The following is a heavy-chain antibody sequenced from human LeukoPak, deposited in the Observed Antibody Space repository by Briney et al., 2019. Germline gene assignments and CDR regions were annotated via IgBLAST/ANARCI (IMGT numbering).Heavy chain of an antibody. V-gene: IGHV1-2*02. Sequence: ASVKVSCKASGGTFTGYYIHWVRQAPGQGLEWMGRINPNSGGTNYAQKLQGRVTMTRDTSISTAYMELSRLRSDDTAVYYCARDCEHLASGWPGCFDYWGQGTLVTVSS. J-gene: IGHJ4*02. CDR1: GGTFTGYY. CDR2: INPNSGGT. CDR3: ARDCEHLASGWPGCFDY. D-gene: IGHD6-19*01.